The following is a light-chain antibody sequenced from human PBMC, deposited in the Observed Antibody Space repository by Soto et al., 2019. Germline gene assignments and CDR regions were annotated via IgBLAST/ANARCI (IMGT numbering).Light chain of an antibody. J-gene: IGLJ3*02. CDR3: SSYTSSSTPYWV. CDR2: EVS. Sequence: QSALTQPASVSGSPGQSIAISCTGASSDVGGYNYVSWYQQHPGKAPKLMIYEVSNRPSGVSNRFSGSKSGNTASLTISGLHAEDEANYYCSSYTSSSTPYWVFGGGTKLTVL. V-gene: IGLV2-14*01. CDR1: SSDVGGYNY.